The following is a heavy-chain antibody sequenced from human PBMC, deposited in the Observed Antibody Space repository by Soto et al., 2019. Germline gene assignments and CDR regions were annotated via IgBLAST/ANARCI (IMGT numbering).Heavy chain of an antibody. J-gene: IGHJ3*02. Sequence: QVQLVESGGGVVQPGRSLRLSCAASGFTFSSYGMHWVRQAPGKGLEWVAVISYDGSNKYYADSVKGRFTISRDNSKNTLYVQMNSLRAEDTAVYYCAKDGFLVVVTGGGADDAFDIWGQGTMVTVSS. CDR1: GFTFSSYG. V-gene: IGHV3-30*18. CDR3: AKDGFLVVVTGGGADDAFDI. D-gene: IGHD2-21*02. CDR2: ISYDGSNK.